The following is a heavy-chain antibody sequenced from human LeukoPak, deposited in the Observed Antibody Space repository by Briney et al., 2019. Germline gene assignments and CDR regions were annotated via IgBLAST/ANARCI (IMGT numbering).Heavy chain of an antibody. J-gene: IGHJ4*02. V-gene: IGHV4-39*01. Sequence: SETLSLTCTVSGGSISSYSYYWAWIRQPPGKGLERIGSVSYSGISYYNPSLKGRVTISVDTSKNQFSLNLSSLTAADTAVYYCARQSVEMATDYWGQGTLVTVSS. D-gene: IGHD5-24*01. CDR1: GGSISSYSYY. CDR2: VSYSGIS. CDR3: ARQSVEMATDY.